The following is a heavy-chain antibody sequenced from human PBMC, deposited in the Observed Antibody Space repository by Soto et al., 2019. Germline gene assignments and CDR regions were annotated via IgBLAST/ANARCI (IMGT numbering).Heavy chain of an antibody. CDR2: IYWDNDK. J-gene: IGHJ4*02. D-gene: IGHD3-10*01. V-gene: IGHV2-5*02. Sequence: QITLKESGTTLVKPTQTLTLTCAFSGFSLNTRGVGVGWVRQPPGKALEWLALIYWDNDKRYSPSLKSRLAITKNTPNNHVVLLMTDMDPVDTATYYCAHNNYYGSGSVYWGQGTQATDSS. CDR3: AHNNYYGSGSVY. CDR1: GFSLNTRGVG.